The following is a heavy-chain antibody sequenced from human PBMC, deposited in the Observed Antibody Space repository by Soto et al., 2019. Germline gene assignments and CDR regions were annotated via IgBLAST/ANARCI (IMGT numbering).Heavy chain of an antibody. CDR1: GFTSSTPP. V-gene: IGHV3-48*02. D-gene: IGHD6-19*01. CDR3: ARDPFNGWYVKLFDE. Sequence: EVQLVESGGGLVQPGGSLKLSCAASGFTSSTPPIHWARRAPGKGLEWVSYIGGRTSTIYYSDSVKSRFTISRDNSRNTLYLQMNSLRDDDTALYYCARDPFNGWYVKLFDEWGQGTLVTVSS. J-gene: IGHJ4*02. CDR2: IGGRTSTI.